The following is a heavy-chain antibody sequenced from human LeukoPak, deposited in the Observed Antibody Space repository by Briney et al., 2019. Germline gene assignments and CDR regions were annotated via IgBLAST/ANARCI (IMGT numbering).Heavy chain of an antibody. CDR1: GFTFSNFA. CDR2: ISGSGGST. D-gene: IGHD1-26*01. J-gene: IGHJ4*02. V-gene: IGHV3-23*01. Sequence: PGGSLRLSCAASGFTFSNFAMNWVRQAPGKGLEWVSIISGSGGSTIHADSVKGRFTISRDNAKNSLYPQMNSVRAEDTALYYCAREHYLSGTHFFDYWGQGTVVTISS. CDR3: AREHYLSGTHFFDY.